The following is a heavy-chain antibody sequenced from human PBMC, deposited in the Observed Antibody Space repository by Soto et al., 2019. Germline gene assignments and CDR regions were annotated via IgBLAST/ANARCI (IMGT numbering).Heavy chain of an antibody. CDR3: AQITKFGRCRSFDS. CDR1: GFSFSNSGVA. Sequence: QITLKESGPTLVRPTQTLTLTCTFSGFSFSNSGVAVAWIRQPPGKALEWLALVFWNDDKRYSPSLSDRLTSTQDTTQNPVVIRMTNMDPVDTATYFCAQITKFGRCRSFDSWGQGTLVSVSS. CDR2: VFWNDDK. J-gene: IGHJ4*02. D-gene: IGHD3-16*01. V-gene: IGHV2-5*01.